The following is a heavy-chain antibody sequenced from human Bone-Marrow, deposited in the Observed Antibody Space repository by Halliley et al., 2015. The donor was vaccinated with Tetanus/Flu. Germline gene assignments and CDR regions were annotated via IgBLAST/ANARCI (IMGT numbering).Heavy chain of an antibody. CDR3: ARWGYGDFRYYFYGMDV. D-gene: IGHD4-17*01. CDR2: SGHRGST. J-gene: IGHJ6*02. Sequence: ESGHRGSTNYSPSLKSRVTISVDKSKNQFSLKLRSVTTADTAVYYCARWGYGDFRYYFYGMDVWGQGTTVTVSS. V-gene: IGHV4-4*02.